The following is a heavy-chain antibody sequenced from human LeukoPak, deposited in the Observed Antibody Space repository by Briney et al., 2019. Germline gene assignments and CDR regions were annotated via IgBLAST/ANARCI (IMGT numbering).Heavy chain of an antibody. D-gene: IGHD2-15*01. CDR3: AKRGGTESFYYFYYMDV. CDR1: GFTFSSYW. CDR2: ISRSGGTT. J-gene: IGHJ6*03. V-gene: IGHV3-23*01. Sequence: GGSLRLSCAASGFTFSSYWMSWVRQAPGKGLEWVALISRSGGTTYYADSVKGRFTISRDNSKNTLYLQMNSLRAEDTAEYYCAKRGGTESFYYFYYMDVWGKGTTVTVSS.